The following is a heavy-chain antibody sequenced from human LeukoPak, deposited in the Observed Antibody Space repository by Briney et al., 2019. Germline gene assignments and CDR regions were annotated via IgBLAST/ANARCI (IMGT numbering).Heavy chain of an antibody. CDR1: GFNFSSYT. CDR2: ISYDGSNK. Sequence: GGSLRLSCAASGFNFSSYTMHWVRQAPGKGLEWVAVISYDGSNKYYADSVKGRFSISRDNSKNTVYLQVNSLRPEDTAVYYCARGMGTTTFADFDYWGQGTLATVSS. V-gene: IGHV3-30-3*01. J-gene: IGHJ4*02. D-gene: IGHD1/OR15-1a*01. CDR3: ARGMGTTTFADFDY.